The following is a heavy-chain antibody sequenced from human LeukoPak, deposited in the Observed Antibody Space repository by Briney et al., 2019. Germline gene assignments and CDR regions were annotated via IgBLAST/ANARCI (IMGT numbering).Heavy chain of an antibody. CDR2: IYHSGTT. D-gene: IGHD6-19*01. Sequence: SETLSLTCTVSGSSISGYYWSWIRQPPGKGLEWIGNIYHSGTTNYNPSFKSRLTISLDTSKKQFSLVLTSVTSADTAIYYCARDTNQWLEYWGQGTLVTVSS. V-gene: IGHV4-59*01. CDR1: GSSISGYY. J-gene: IGHJ4*02. CDR3: ARDTNQWLEY.